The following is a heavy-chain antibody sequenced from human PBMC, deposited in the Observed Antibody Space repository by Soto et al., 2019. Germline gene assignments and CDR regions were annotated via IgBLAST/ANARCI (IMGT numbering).Heavy chain of an antibody. V-gene: IGHV3-23*01. CDR3: AKDGYGKADY. J-gene: IGHJ4*02. Sequence: EVQLLESGGDLVQPGGSLRLSCAASGFTFSNYIMAWVRQAPGKGLECVSTISGSGDTTYYAVSVKGRFVISRDNSKDTVYLEMNRLRADDTAVYYCAKDGYGKADYWGQGTMVTVYS. D-gene: IGHD5-18*01. CDR2: ISGSGDTT. CDR1: GFTFSNYI.